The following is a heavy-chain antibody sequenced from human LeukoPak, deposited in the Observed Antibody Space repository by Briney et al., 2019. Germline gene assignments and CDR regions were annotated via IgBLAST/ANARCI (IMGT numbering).Heavy chain of an antibody. CDR3: ARDEEYVWGSYRYFDY. CDR1: GFTFSSYW. J-gene: IGHJ4*02. Sequence: GGSLRLSCAASGFTFSSYWMSWVRQAPGKGLEWVANIKQDGSEKYYVDSVKGRFTISRDNAKNSLYLQMNSLRAEDTAVYYCARDEEYVWGSYRYFDYWGQGTLVTVSS. V-gene: IGHV3-7*01. CDR2: IKQDGSEK. D-gene: IGHD3-16*02.